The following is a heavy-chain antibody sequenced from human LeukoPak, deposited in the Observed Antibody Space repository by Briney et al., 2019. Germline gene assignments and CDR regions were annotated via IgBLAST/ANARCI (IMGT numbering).Heavy chain of an antibody. Sequence: GGSLRLSCAASGFTFSNYGMHWVRQAPGKGLEWVAVIYYDGSNKYYADSVKGRFTISRENSKNTLYLQMNSLRAEDTAVYYCARGSSRAASKRFGMDVWGQGTTVTVSS. J-gene: IGHJ6*02. CDR2: IYYDGSNK. CDR1: GFTFSNYG. V-gene: IGHV3-33*01. D-gene: IGHD6-6*01. CDR3: ARGSSRAASKRFGMDV.